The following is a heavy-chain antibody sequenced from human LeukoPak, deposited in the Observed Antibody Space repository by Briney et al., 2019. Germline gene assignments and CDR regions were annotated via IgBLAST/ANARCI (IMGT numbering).Heavy chain of an antibody. D-gene: IGHD1-7*01. CDR3: AKSCLELDAYDCCFDV. CDR1: GLTFSRYG. Sequence: PGRSLRLSCAASGLTFSRYGMDWVRQPPGKGLEWVAVIRETKSNSYNADSVKGRITISRDNSKNTLYLQMNSLSAEDTAVYYCAKSCLELDAYDCCFDVWGKGTTVTVS. CDR2: IRETKSNS. J-gene: IGHJ6*03. V-gene: IGHV3-33*06.